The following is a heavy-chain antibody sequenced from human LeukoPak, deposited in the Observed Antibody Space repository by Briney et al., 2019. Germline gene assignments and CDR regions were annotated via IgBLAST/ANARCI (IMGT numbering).Heavy chain of an antibody. J-gene: IGHJ6*02. V-gene: IGHV4-4*02. D-gene: IGHD2-2*02. CDR3: ATAPILRGEGGEHYKYGMDV. Sequence: SGTLSLTCGVSVGSISSGNWWSWVRQSPGKGLEWIGEIYHNGTPNYNPSLKSRVTKSADTFKNHFSLKLTSVTAADTAVYYCATAPILRGEGGEHYKYGMDVWGQGTTVIVSS. CDR2: IYHNGTP. CDR1: VGSISSGNW.